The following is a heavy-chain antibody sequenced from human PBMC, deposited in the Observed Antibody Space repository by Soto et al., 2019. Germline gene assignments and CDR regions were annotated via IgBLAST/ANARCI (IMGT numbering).Heavy chain of an antibody. CDR3: AREGGLVVPAAMY. D-gene: IGHD2-2*01. CDR1: GYTFTSYA. J-gene: IGHJ4*02. CDR2: INAGNGNT. V-gene: IGHV1-3*01. Sequence: ASVKVSCKASGYTFTSYAMHWVRQAPGQRLEWMGWINAGNGNTKYSQKFQGRVTITRDTSASTAYMELSSLRSEDTAVYYCAREGGLVVPAAMYWGQGTLVTVSS.